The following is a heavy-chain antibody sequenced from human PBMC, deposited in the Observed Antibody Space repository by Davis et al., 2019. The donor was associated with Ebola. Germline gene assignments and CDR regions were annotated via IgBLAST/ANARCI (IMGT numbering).Heavy chain of an antibody. CDR1: GFTFSSYG. CDR3: ARGGDIVVVVAATDYYGMDV. D-gene: IGHD2-15*01. J-gene: IGHJ6*02. CDR2: IWYDGSNK. V-gene: IGHV3-33*08. Sequence: GESLKISCAASGFTFSSYGMHWVRQAPGKGLEWVAVIWYDGSNKYYADSVKGRFTISRDNSKNTLYLQMNSLRAEDTAVYYCARGGDIVVVVAATDYYGMDVWGQGTTVTVSS.